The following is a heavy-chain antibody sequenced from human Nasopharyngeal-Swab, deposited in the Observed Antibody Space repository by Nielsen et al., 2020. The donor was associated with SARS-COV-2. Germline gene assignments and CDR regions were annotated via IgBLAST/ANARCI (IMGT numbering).Heavy chain of an antibody. J-gene: IGHJ5*02. Sequence: VRPAAGKGLEWVAVISYDGSNKYYADSVKGRFTISRDNSKNTLYLQMNSLRAEDTAVYYCARDLVPLWFGEPGLFDPWGQGTLVTVSS. CDR2: ISYDGSNK. CDR3: ARDLVPLWFGEPGLFDP. V-gene: IGHV3-30-3*01. D-gene: IGHD3-10*01.